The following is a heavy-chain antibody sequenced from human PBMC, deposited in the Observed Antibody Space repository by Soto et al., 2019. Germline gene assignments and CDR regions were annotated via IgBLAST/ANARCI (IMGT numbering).Heavy chain of an antibody. V-gene: IGHV4-59*08. J-gene: IGHJ3*02. D-gene: IGHD5-12*01. CDR1: GGSISSYY. CDR2: IYYSGST. CDR3: ARHSGDNDRDAFDI. Sequence: SETLSLTCTVSGGSISSYYWSWIRQPPGKGLEWIGYIYYSGSTNYNPSLKSRVTISVDTSKNQFSLKLSSVTAADTAVYYCARHSGDNDRDAFDIWGQGTMVTVSS.